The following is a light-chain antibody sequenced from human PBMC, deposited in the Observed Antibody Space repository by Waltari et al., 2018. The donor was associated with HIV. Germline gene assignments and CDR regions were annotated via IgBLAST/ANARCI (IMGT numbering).Light chain of an antibody. V-gene: IGLV3-25*03. CDR3: QSTDNSGTHVV. CDR2: KDR. Sequence: SYELTQPPSVSVSPGQPAEITCFGDELPSQHVHWYQQKPGQAPVLVIYKDRKRPSGIPQRFSGSTSGTSVTLTIRGVQAEDEADYYCQSTDNSGTHVVFGGGTKLTVL. CDR1: ELPSQH. J-gene: IGLJ2*01.